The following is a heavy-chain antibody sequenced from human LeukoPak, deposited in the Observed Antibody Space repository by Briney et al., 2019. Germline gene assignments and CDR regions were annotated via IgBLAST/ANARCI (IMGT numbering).Heavy chain of an antibody. CDR3: ARAAAAGRDYYGMDV. D-gene: IGHD6-13*01. CDR2: IIPIFGTA. CDR1: GGTFSSYA. Sequence: SVKVSCKASGGTFSSYAISWVRQAPGQGLEWMGGIIPIFGTANYVQKFQGRVTITADESTSTAYMELSSLRSEDTAVYYCARAAAAGRDYYGMDVWGQGTTVTVSS. J-gene: IGHJ6*02. V-gene: IGHV1-69*13.